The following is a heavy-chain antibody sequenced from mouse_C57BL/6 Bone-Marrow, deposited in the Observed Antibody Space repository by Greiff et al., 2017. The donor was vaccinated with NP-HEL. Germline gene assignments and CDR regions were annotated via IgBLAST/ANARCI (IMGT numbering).Heavy chain of an antibody. CDR1: GFTFSDYG. J-gene: IGHJ1*03. CDR3: ARRDSLWYFDV. CDR2: ISNLAYSI. D-gene: IGHD6-2*01. Sequence: EVQLVESGGGLVQPGGSLKLSCAASGFTFSDYGMAWVRQAPRKGPEWVAFISNLAYSIYYADTVTGRFTISRENAKNTLYLEMSSLRSEEAAMYYCARRDSLWYFDVWGTGTTVTVSS. V-gene: IGHV5-15*04.